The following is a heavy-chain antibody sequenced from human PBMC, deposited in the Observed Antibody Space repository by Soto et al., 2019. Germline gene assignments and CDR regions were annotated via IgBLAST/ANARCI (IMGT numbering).Heavy chain of an antibody. CDR3: ARDGSGYRSRASPMDV. D-gene: IGHD3-22*01. CDR1: GDTFSSYA. V-gene: IGHV1-69*01. CDR2: IIPIFGTA. J-gene: IGHJ6*02. Sequence: QVQLVQSGAEVKKPGSSVNVSCKASGDTFSSYAISWVRQPPGQGLEWMGGIIPIFGTANYAQKFQGRVTITADESTSTAYMELSSLRSEDTAVYYCARDGSGYRSRASPMDVWGQGTTVTVSS.